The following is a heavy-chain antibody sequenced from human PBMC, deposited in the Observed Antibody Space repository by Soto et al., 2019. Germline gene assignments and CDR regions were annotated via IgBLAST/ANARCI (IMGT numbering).Heavy chain of an antibody. V-gene: IGHV4-39*01. J-gene: IGHJ4*02. CDR2: IYYSGSA. Sequence: PSETLSLTCTVSGGSFSSSGYYWAWIRQPPQKGLEWIRTIYYSGSAYYNPSLKSRVTISVDTSKNQLSLKLSSVTAADTAVYYCSRSRSYYDSTGYLRYYFDSWGQGTLVTVS. D-gene: IGHD3-22*01. CDR1: GGSFSSSGYY. CDR3: SRSRSYYDSTGYLRYYFDS.